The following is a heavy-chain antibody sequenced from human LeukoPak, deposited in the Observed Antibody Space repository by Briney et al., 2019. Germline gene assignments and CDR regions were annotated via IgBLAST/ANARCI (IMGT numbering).Heavy chain of an antibody. Sequence: PGGSLRLSCAASGFTFSSYSMNWVRQAPGKGLEWVSYISSSSSTIYYADSVEGRFTISRDNAKNSLYLQMNSLRDDDTAVYYCARDGDTAMVDYWGQGTLVTVSS. J-gene: IGHJ4*02. CDR2: ISSSSSTI. CDR3: ARDGDTAMVDY. CDR1: GFTFSSYS. V-gene: IGHV3-48*02. D-gene: IGHD5-18*01.